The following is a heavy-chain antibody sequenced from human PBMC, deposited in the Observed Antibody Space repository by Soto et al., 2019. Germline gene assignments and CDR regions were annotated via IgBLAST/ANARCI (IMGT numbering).Heavy chain of an antibody. CDR2: INAGNGNT. CDR3: ARDQNFGGGRWFDY. D-gene: IGHD3-10*01. V-gene: IGHV1-3*01. Sequence: QVLLVQPGAEVKKPGASVKVSCKASGYTFTTYTVQWVRQATGQRLEWMGWINAGNGNTKYSQKVQGRDTITRETSATTAYMELSSLRSEDTAVYYCARDQNFGGGRWFDYWGQGTLVTVSS. J-gene: IGHJ4*02. CDR1: GYTFTTYT.